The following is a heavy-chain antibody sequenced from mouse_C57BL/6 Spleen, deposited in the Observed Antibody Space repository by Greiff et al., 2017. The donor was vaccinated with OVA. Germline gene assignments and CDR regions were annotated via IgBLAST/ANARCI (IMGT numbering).Heavy chain of an antibody. CDR2: ISDGGSYT. D-gene: IGHD1-1*02. J-gene: IGHJ2*01. Sequence: EVQLVESGGGLVKPGGSLKLSCAASGFTFSSYAMSWVRQTPEKRLEWVANISDGGSYTYYPDNVKGRFTISRDNAKNNLYLQMSHLTSEDTAMYYCARVGGEDFDYWGQGTTLTVSS. V-gene: IGHV5-4*01. CDR3: ARVGGEDFDY. CDR1: GFTFSSYA.